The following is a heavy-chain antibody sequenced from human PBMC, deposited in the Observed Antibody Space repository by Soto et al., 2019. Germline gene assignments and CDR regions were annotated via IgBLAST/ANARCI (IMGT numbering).Heavy chain of an antibody. CDR2: IYYSGST. D-gene: IGHD2-2*01. V-gene: IGHV4-39*01. CDR1: GGSISSSNYY. CDR3: ARQVVVPAASQGWFDP. J-gene: IGHJ5*02. Sequence: SETLSLTCTVSGGSISSSNYYWGWIRQPPGKGLEWIGSIYYSGSTYYNPSLKSRVTISVDTSKNQFSLKLSSVTAADTAVYYCARQVVVPAASQGWFDPWGQGTLVTVSS.